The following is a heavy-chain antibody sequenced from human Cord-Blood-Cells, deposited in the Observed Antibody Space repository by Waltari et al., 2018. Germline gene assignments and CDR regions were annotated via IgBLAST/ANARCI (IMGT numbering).Heavy chain of an antibody. J-gene: IGHJ4*02. Sequence: EVQLLESGGGLVQPGGSLRLSCAASGFTFSSYAMSWVRQAPGKGLEWVSAISGSGGGTYYVDSVKGRFTISRDNSKNTLYLQMNSLRAEDTAVYYCAKFSGSYYYFDYWGQGTLVTVSS. V-gene: IGHV3-23*01. CDR3: AKFSGSYYYFDY. CDR1: GFTFSSYA. CDR2: ISGSGGGT. D-gene: IGHD1-26*01.